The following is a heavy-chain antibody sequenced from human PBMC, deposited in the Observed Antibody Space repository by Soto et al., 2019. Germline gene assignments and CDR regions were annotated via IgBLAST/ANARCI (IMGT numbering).Heavy chain of an antibody. V-gene: IGHV3-23*01. D-gene: IGHD3-9*01. J-gene: IGHJ4*02. Sequence: PGGSLRHSGAYSGFAFSSCVMTWVRKAPGKGLEWVSSISATGGSTYYADSVKDLFTISRDNSKNTLYLQMNSLRAEDTALYYCAKDPSDDILTPYSFDFCGQGALVTVS. CDR1: GFAFSSCV. CDR2: ISATGGST. CDR3: AKDPSDDILTPYSFDF.